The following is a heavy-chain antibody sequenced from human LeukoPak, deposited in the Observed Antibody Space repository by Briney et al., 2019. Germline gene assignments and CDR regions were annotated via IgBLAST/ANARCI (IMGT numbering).Heavy chain of an antibody. J-gene: IGHJ5*02. CDR3: ARGPRFGELLWHWFDP. V-gene: IGHV4-38-2*02. CDR2: IYHSGST. D-gene: IGHD3-10*01. Sequence: PSETLSLTCTVSGGSISSYYWSWIRQPPGKGLEWIGSIYHSGSTYYNPSLKSRVTISEDTSKNQFSLKLRSVTAADTAVYYCARGPRFGELLWHWFDPWGQGTLVTVSS. CDR1: GGSISSYY.